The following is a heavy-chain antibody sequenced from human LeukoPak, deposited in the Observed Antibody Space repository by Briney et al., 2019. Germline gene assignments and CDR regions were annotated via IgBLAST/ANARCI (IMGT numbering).Heavy chain of an antibody. CDR1: GFTFSSYS. CDR2: ISSSSSYI. CDR3: AKCMSSTGVCLNFDY. J-gene: IGHJ4*02. V-gene: IGHV3-21*04. Sequence: GGSLRLSCAASGFTFSSYSMNLVRQAPGKGLEWVSSISSSSSYIYYADSVKGRFTISRDNSKNTVYLHIDSLGAEDTAVYYCAKCMSSTGVCLNFDYWGQGILVAVST. D-gene: IGHD2-21*02.